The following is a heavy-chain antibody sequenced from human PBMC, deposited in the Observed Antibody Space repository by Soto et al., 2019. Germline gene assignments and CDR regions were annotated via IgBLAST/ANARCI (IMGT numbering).Heavy chain of an antibody. CDR2: IIPILGIA. CDR1: GGTFSSYT. Sequence: ASVKVSCKASGGTFSSYTISWVRQAPGQGLEWMGRIIPILGIANYAQKFQGRVTITADKSTSTAYMELSSLRSEDTAVYYCARESGVGCSGGSCYSYYMDVWGKGTTVTVSS. CDR3: ARESGVGCSGGSCYSYYMDV. V-gene: IGHV1-69*04. D-gene: IGHD2-15*01. J-gene: IGHJ6*03.